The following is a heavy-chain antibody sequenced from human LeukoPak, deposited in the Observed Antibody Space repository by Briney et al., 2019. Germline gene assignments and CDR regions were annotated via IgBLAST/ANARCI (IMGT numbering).Heavy chain of an antibody. CDR1: GGSISTYF. CDR3: ARMGSSGYYVRPMGWFDP. D-gene: IGHD3-22*01. CDR2: INYIGST. Sequence: SETLSLTCTVSGGSISTYFWSWIRQSPGKGLEWIGYINYIGSTNYNPSLKSRVTISGDTSKNQFSLKLTSVTAADTAVYFCARMGSSGYYVRPMGWFDPWGQGTLVTVSS. J-gene: IGHJ5*02. V-gene: IGHV4-59*01.